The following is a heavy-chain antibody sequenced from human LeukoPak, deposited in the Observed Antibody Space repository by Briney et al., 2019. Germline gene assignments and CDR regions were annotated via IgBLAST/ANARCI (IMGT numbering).Heavy chain of an antibody. CDR1: GFTFSDYW. CDR3: ARDRSISAAGDTY. Sequence: GGSLRLSCAASGFTFSDYWMHWVRQAPGKGLVWVSRVNRDGSSTSYAGSVKGRFTISRDNAKNTLSLQMNSLRAEDTAVYYCARDRSISAAGDTYWGQGTLVTVSS. J-gene: IGHJ4*02. CDR2: VNRDGSST. D-gene: IGHD6-13*01. V-gene: IGHV3-74*01.